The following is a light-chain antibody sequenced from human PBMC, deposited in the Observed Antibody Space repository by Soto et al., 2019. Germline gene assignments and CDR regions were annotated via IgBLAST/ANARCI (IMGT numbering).Light chain of an antibody. J-gene: IGKJ1*01. CDR2: DAS. CDR1: QSISSW. Sequence: DIEMTQSPSTLSASVGDRVTITCRASQSISSWLAWYQQKPGKAPKLLIYDASSLESGVPSRFSGSGSGTEFTLTISSLKPDDFATYYCQQYRTPWTFGQGTQVDIK. V-gene: IGKV1-5*01. CDR3: QQYRTPWT.